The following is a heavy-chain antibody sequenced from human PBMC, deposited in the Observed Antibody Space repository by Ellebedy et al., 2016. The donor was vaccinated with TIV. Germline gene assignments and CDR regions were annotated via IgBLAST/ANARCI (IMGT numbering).Heavy chain of an antibody. CDR3: ARDQGGDGYNIRYYYYGMDV. Sequence: ASVKVSXXASGYTFTGYYMHWVRQAPGQGLEWMGWINPNSGGTNYAQKFQGWVTMTRDTSISTAYMELSRLRSDDTAVYYCARDQGGDGYNIRYYYYGMDVWGQGTTVTVSS. D-gene: IGHD5-24*01. V-gene: IGHV1-2*04. CDR2: INPNSGGT. CDR1: GYTFTGYY. J-gene: IGHJ6*02.